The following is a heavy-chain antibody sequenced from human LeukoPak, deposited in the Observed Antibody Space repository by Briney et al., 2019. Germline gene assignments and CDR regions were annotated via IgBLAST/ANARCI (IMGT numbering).Heavy chain of an antibody. D-gene: IGHD3-10*01. J-gene: IGHJ1*01. CDR2: INGDGSST. CDR3: VVNTGSGTYGYFQP. CDR1: GFTFSSHW. V-gene: IGHV3-74*03. Sequence: GGSLRLSCAASGFTFSSHWMHWVRQAPGKGLVWVSRINGDGSSTSYADSVKGRFTISRDNAKRTAYLQLNSLSAEDTAVYYCVVNTGSGTYGYFQPWGQGTLVNVSS.